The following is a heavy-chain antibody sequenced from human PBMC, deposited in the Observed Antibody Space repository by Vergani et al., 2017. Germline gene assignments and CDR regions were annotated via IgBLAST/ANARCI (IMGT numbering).Heavy chain of an antibody. J-gene: IGHJ6*02. V-gene: IGHV3-49*03. Sequence: VQLVEYGGGVVRPGRSLRLSCAASGFTFSSYGMHWFRQAPGKGLEWVGFIRSKAYGGTTEYAASVKGRFTISRDDAKSIAYLQMNSLKTEDTAVYYCTRPIAATRYYYYGMDVWGQGTTVTVSS. D-gene: IGHD6-6*01. CDR1: GFTFSSYG. CDR3: TRPIAATRYYYYGMDV. CDR2: IRSKAYGGTT.